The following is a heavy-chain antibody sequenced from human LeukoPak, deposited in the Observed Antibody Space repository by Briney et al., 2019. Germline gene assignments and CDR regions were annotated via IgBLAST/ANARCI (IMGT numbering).Heavy chain of an antibody. CDR3: ARTVLWFGELLNYFDY. Sequence: ASVKVSCKASGYTFSSYAMNWVRQAPGQGLEWMGWISAYNGNTNYAQKLQGRVTMTTDTSTSTAYMELRSLGSDDTAVYYCARTVLWFGELLNYFDYWGQGTLVTVSS. J-gene: IGHJ4*02. CDR1: GYTFSSYA. V-gene: IGHV1-18*01. CDR2: ISAYNGNT. D-gene: IGHD3-10*01.